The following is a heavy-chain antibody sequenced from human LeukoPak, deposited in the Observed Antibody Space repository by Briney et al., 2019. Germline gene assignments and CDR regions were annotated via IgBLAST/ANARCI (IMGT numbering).Heavy chain of an antibody. CDR1: GGSFSGYY. V-gene: IGHV4-34*01. Sequence: SETLSLTCAVYGGSFSGYYWSWIRQPPGKGLEWIGEINHSGSTNYNPSLKSRVTISVDTSKNQFSLKLSSVTAADTAVYYCARDGSGYYSLDYWGQGTLVTVSS. CDR2: INHSGST. D-gene: IGHD3-22*01. CDR3: ARDGSGYYSLDY. J-gene: IGHJ4*02.